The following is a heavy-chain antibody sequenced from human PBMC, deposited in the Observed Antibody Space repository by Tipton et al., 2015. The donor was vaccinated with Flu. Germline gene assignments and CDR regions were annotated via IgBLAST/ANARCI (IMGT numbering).Heavy chain of an antibody. D-gene: IGHD6-13*01. J-gene: IGHJ4*02. CDR1: GGSFSGYY. CDR2: INHSGST. Sequence: LRLSCAVYGGSFSGYYWSWIRQPPGKGLEWIGEINHSGSTNYNPSLKSRVTISVDTSKNQFSLKLSSVTAADTAVYYWARVGSAAAGTNWGQGTLVTVSS. CDR3: ARVGSAAAGTN. V-gene: IGHV4-34*01.